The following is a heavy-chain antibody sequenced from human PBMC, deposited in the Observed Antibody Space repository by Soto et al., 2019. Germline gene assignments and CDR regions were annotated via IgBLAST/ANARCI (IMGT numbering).Heavy chain of an antibody. CDR2: IRNKANSYTT. CDR3: ARASRGSFHPDGFDI. CDR1: GFTFSDHY. J-gene: IGHJ3*02. Sequence: PGGALRLSCAASGFTFSDHYMDWVRQAPGKGLEWVGRIRNKANSYTTEYAASVKGRFTISRDDSKNSLYLQMNSLKTEDTAVYYCARASRGSFHPDGFDIRGQETMV. D-gene: IGHD1-26*01. V-gene: IGHV3-72*01.